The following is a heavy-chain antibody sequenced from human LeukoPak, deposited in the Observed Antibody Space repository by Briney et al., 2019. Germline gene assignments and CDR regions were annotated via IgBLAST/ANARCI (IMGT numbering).Heavy chain of an antibody. Sequence: LSLTCTVSGGSINSGDYYWSWMRQAPGKGLEWLSYIDGSSSRTNYADSVKGRFTISRDNVKNSLYLQMNSLRAEDTAVYFCARRGTDYCTPSSCHPNWFAPWGQGTQVTVSS. J-gene: IGHJ5*02. CDR3: ARRGTDYCTPSSCHPNWFAP. CDR2: IDGSSSRT. CDR1: GGSINSGDYY. V-gene: IGHV3-11*03. D-gene: IGHD4-11*01.